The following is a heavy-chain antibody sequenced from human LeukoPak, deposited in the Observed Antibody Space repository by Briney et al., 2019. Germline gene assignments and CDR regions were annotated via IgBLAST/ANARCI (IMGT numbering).Heavy chain of an antibody. J-gene: IGHJ2*01. CDR3: ARDAVSDMGMWYFDL. D-gene: IGHD2-15*01. CDR1: GGSISSGAYY. CDR2: IYYSGST. V-gene: IGHV4-31*03. Sequence: SETLSLTCTVSGGSISSGAYYWSWIRQRPGKGLEWIGYIYYSGSTYYNPSLKSRVTISVDTSKNQFSLKLSSVTAADTAVYYCARDAVSDMGMWYFDLWGRGTLVTVSS.